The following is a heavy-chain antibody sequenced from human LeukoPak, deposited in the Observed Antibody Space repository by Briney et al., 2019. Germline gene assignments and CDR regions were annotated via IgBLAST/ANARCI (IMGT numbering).Heavy chain of an antibody. CDR2: MNPNSGNT. V-gene: IGHV1-8*01. J-gene: IGHJ5*02. CDR3: ARGRIFGVVNRRKGKNNTNWFDP. CDR1: GYTFTSYD. D-gene: IGHD3-3*01. Sequence: ASVKVSCKASGYTFTSYDINWVRQATGQGLEWMGWMNPNSGNTGYAQKFQGRVTMTRNTSISTAYMELSSLRSEDTAVYYCARGRIFGVVNRRKGKNNTNWFDPSGQGTLVTVSS.